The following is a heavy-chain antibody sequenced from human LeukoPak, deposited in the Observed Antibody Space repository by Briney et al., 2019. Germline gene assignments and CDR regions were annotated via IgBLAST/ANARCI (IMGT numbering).Heavy chain of an antibody. Sequence: SVKASCKASGGTFSSYAISWVRQAPGQGLEWMGGIIPIFGTANYAQKFQGRVTITADKSTSTAYMELSSLRSEDTAVYYCASRGYSSSWYRSFDYWGQGTLVTVSS. D-gene: IGHD6-13*01. CDR2: IIPIFGTA. CDR3: ASRGYSSSWYRSFDY. J-gene: IGHJ4*02. V-gene: IGHV1-69*06. CDR1: GGTFSSYA.